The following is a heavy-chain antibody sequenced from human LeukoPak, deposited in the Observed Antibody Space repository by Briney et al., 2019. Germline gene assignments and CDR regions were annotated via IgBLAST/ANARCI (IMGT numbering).Heavy chain of an antibody. J-gene: IGHJ5*01. D-gene: IGHD3-22*01. V-gene: IGHV3-23*05. CDR2: ITTSGSST. CDR3: GKKRSSGYSPFDS. Sequence: QPGGSLRLSCVASGFTFSTYTMGWVRQAPGKGLEWVSTITTSGSSTYYVDSVKGRFTVSSDNSKNTLYLQMNSLRAEDAAVYYCGKKRSSGYSPFDSWGQGTLVTVSS. CDR1: GFTFSTYT.